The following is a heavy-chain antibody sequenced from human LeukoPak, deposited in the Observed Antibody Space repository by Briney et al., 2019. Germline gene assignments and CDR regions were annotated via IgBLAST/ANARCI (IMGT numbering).Heavy chain of an antibody. J-gene: IGHJ5*02. CDR1: GFTLSGSA. V-gene: IGHV3-73*01. Sequence: GRSLRLSCAASGFTLSGSAIHWVRQSFGKGLEWIGHIDKEKNSYATASAYAVSVEGRLTVSRDDSKNMAFLQMSGLKTEDTALYFCTRDSGTYNWLDPWGQGTLVTVSS. D-gene: IGHD1-26*01. CDR2: IDKEKNSYATAS. CDR3: TRDSGTYNWLDP.